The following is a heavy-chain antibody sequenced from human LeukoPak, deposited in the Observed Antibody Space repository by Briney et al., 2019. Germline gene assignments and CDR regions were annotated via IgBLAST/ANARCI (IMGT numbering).Heavy chain of an antibody. D-gene: IGHD3-3*01. V-gene: IGHV4-61*02. CDR1: GGSISSGSYY. CDR2: IYTSGST. J-gene: IGHJ4*02. CDR3: ARGGANFWSGYFDS. Sequence: SSQTLSLTCTVSGGSISSGSYYWSWIRQPAGKGLEWIGRIYTSGSTNYNPSLKSRVTISVDTSKNQFSLKLSSVTAADTAVYYCARGGANFWSGYFDSWGQGTPVIVSS.